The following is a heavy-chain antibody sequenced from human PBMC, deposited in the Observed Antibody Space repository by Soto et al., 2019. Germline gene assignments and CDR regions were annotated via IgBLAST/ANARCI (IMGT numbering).Heavy chain of an antibody. Sequence: SETLSLTCAVSGGSISSGGYSWSWIRQPPGKGLEWIGYIYHSGSTYYNPSLKSRVTISVDRSKNQFSLKLSSVTAADTAVYYCARLYGYSYGLDYFDYWGQGTLVTVSS. J-gene: IGHJ4*02. CDR1: GGSISSGGYS. V-gene: IGHV4-30-2*01. D-gene: IGHD5-18*01. CDR2: IYHSGST. CDR3: ARLYGYSYGLDYFDY.